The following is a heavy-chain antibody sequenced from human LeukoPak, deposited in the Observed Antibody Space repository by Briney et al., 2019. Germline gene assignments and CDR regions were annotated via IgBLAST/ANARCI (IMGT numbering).Heavy chain of an antibody. Sequence: PGGSLRLSCAASGFTFSDYYMSWIRQAPGKGLEWVSCISSSGSTIYYADSVKGRFTISRDNAKNSLYLQMNSLRAEDTAVYYCARDQIWSGLEWTDWFDPWGQGTLVTVSS. J-gene: IGHJ5*02. CDR1: GFTFSDYY. V-gene: IGHV3-11*04. CDR2: ISSSGSTI. D-gene: IGHD3-3*01. CDR3: ARDQIWSGLEWTDWFDP.